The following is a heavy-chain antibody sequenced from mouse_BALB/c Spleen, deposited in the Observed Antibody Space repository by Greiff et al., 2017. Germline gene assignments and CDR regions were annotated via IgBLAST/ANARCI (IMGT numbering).Heavy chain of an antibody. Sequence: VQLQQSGPELVKPGASVRISCKASGYTFTSYYIHWVKQRPGQGLEWIGWIYPGNVNTKYNEKFKGKATLTADKSSSTAYMQLSSLTSEDSAVYFCARGDYGNPRFDVGGAGTTVTVSS. CDR3: ARGDYGNPRFDV. CDR1: GYTFTSYY. CDR2: IYPGNVNT. D-gene: IGHD2-1*01. V-gene: IGHV1S56*01. J-gene: IGHJ1*01.